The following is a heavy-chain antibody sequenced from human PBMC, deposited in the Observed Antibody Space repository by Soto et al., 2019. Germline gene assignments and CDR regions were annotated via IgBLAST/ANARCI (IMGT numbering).Heavy chain of an antibody. Sequence: ASVKVSCKASGYTFTNYFLHWVRQAPGQGLEWMGIINSSGGSTNYAQRSQGRVTMTRDTSTNTVYMEVSSLRSEDTAVYYCARERESSGPFDHWGQGTLVTVSS. CDR3: ARERESSGPFDH. V-gene: IGHV1-46*01. J-gene: IGHJ4*02. D-gene: IGHD3-22*01. CDR2: INSSGGST. CDR1: GYTFTNYF.